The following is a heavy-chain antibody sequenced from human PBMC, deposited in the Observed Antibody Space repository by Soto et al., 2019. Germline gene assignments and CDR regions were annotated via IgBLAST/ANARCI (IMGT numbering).Heavy chain of an antibody. Sequence: QVQLQQWGAGPLRPLETLSLTCGVSGGSFSGYYWAWNRQSPGKGLEWIGEINDRGSINYNPSLKSRVSISVDASKNRYSLNLRSATAADTAVYYCARESHDTLTGPPWVWYFDLWGRGTLVTVSS. CDR2: INDRGSI. V-gene: IGHV4-34*01. CDR1: GGSFSGYY. D-gene: IGHD3-9*01. J-gene: IGHJ2*01. CDR3: ARESHDTLTGPPWVWYFDL.